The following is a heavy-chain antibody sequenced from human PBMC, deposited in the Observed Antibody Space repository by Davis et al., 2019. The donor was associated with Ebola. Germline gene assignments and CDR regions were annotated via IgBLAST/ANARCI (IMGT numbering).Heavy chain of an antibody. D-gene: IGHD6-19*01. CDR2: ISPDDSDP. CDR1: GYSFTSYW. V-gene: IGHV5-51*01. Sequence: KVSCKGSGYSFTSYWIGWVRQMPGKGLEWMGIISPDDSDPRYRPSFQGQITISVDKSISTAYLQWSSLKTTDTATYYCARLSGSGWTRRYFDYWGQGSLVTVSS. CDR3: ARLSGSGWTRRYFDY. J-gene: IGHJ4*02.